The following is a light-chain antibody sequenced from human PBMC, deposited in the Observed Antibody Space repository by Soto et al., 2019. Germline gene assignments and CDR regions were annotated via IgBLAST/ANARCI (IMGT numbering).Light chain of an antibody. V-gene: IGLV1-40*01. J-gene: IGLJ1*01. CDR1: STDIGAGYD. Sequence: QSVLTQPPSVSGAPGQRVTISCSGSSTDIGAGYDVHWYQQLPGKAPKLLIYGNINRPSGVPDRFSGSNSGTSASLAISGLQAEDEAEYYCQSYDSTLSVNYVFGTGTKLTVL. CDR3: QSYDSTLSVNYV. CDR2: GNI.